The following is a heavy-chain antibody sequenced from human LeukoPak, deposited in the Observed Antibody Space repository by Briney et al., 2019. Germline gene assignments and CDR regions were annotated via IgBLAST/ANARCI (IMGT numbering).Heavy chain of an antibody. CDR3: ARLQGDSGWYYFDY. V-gene: IGHV3-21*01. Sequence: GGSLRLSCAASGFTFSSYSINWVRQAPGKGLEWVSSISNSATYIYYSDSMKGRFTISRDNARNSLFLQMNSLRVEDTAVYFCARLQGDSGWYYFDYWGQGTLVTVSS. J-gene: IGHJ4*02. CDR2: ISNSATYI. D-gene: IGHD6-19*01. CDR1: GFTFSSYS.